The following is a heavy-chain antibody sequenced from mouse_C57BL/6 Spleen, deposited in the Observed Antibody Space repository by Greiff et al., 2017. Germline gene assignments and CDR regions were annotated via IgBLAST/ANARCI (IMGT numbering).Heavy chain of an antibody. J-gene: IGHJ3*01. CDR3: ARTDDGYYFFAY. D-gene: IGHD2-3*01. CDR2: IDPSDSYT. Sequence: QVQLQQPGAELVRPGTSVKLSCKASGYTFTSYWMHWVKLRPGQGLEWIGVIDPSDSYTNYNQKFKGKATLTVDTSSSTAYMQLSSLTSEDSAVXYCARTDDGYYFFAYWGQGTLVTVSA. V-gene: IGHV1-59*01. CDR1: GYTFTSYW.